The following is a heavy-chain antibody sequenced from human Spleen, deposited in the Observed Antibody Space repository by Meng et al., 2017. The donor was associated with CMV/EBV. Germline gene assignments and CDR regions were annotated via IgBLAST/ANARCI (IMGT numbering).Heavy chain of an antibody. J-gene: IGHJ4*02. CDR1: GGTFSSYA. Sequence: SVKVSCKASGGTFSSYAISWVRQAPGQGLEWMGGIIPIFGTANYAQKFQGRVTISADRSTSTAYMELSSLRSEDTGLYYCARGRDAYNMNYFVFWGQGTLVTVSS. D-gene: IGHD5-24*01. CDR2: IIPIFGTA. CDR3: ARGRDAYNMNYFVF. V-gene: IGHV1-69*06.